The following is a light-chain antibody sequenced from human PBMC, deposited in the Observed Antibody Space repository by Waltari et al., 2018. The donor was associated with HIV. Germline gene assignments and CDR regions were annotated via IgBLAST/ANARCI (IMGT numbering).Light chain of an antibody. Sequence: QSALTQPASVSGSPGQSITISCTGTSSDVGGYNLVSWYQQHPGKAPKLMIYEVSNRPSGFSNRFSGSKSGNTASLTISGLQAEDEADYYCCAYAGSTTYVIFGGGTKLTVL. CDR1: SSDVGGYNL. CDR2: EVS. J-gene: IGLJ2*01. V-gene: IGLV2-23*02. CDR3: CAYAGSTTYVI.